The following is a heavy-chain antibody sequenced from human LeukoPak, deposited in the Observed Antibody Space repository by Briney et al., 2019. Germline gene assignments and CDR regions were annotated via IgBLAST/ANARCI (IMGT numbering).Heavy chain of an antibody. CDR3: ARGEWLRYGYYYGMDV. Sequence: MTSETLSLTCTVSGGSISSYYWSWIRPPAGKGLEWIGRIYTSGSTNYNPSLKSRVTMSVDTSKHQFSLKLSSVTAADTAVYYCARGEWLRYGYYYGMDVWGQGTTVTVSS. CDR2: IYTSGST. D-gene: IGHD5-12*01. J-gene: IGHJ6*02. CDR1: GGSISSYY. V-gene: IGHV4-4*07.